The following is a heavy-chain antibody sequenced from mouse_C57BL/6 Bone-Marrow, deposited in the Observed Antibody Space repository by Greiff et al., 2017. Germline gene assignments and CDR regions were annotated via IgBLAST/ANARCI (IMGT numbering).Heavy chain of an antibody. CDR2: IDPENGDT. J-gene: IGHJ2*01. CDR3: TTLDPPKGYYFDY. CDR1: GFNIKDDY. Sequence: VQLKQSGAELVRPGASVKLSCTASGFNIKDDYMHWVKQRPEQGLEWIGWIDPENGDTEYASKFQGKATITADTSSNTAYLQLSSLTSEDTAVYYCTTLDPPKGYYFDYWGQGTTRTVSS. V-gene: IGHV14-4*01.